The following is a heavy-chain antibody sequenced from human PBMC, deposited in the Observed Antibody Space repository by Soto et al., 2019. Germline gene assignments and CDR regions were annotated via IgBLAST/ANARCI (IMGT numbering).Heavy chain of an antibody. CDR3: ARDKVGTAADF. CDR2: ITASTGDT. D-gene: IGHD2-15*01. CDR1: GFTFTNYG. J-gene: IGHJ4*02. Sequence: QVQLVQSGAEVKKPGASVKVSCKASGFTFTNYGISWVRQAPGQGFEWMGWITASTGDTNYTQKFQDRLAMTTDTSADTAYMELGSLRGDDTAVYYCARDKVGTAADFWGQGTLVTVSS. V-gene: IGHV1-18*01.